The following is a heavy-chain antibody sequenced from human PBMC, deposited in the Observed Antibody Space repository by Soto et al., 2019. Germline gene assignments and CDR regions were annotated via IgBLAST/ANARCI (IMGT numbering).Heavy chain of an antibody. V-gene: IGHV3-33*01. D-gene: IGHD6-13*01. CDR3: ARGGLAAAGIDY. CDR1: GFIFRDYG. J-gene: IGHJ4*02. CDR2: IWFEGITR. Sequence: GGSLRLSCVASGFIFRDYGMHWVRQAPGKGLEWVAIIWFEGITRYYAESVKGRFTISRDSSKNTVYLQMSGLSAEDTAVYYWARGGLAAAGIDYWGQGTLVTGSS.